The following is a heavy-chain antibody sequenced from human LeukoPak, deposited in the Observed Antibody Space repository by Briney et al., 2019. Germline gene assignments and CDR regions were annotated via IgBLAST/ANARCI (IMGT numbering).Heavy chain of an antibody. J-gene: IGHJ4*02. CDR2: IYDNGNT. V-gene: IGHV4-59*12. D-gene: IGHD4-23*01. CDR3: AREEGGRTVVKAGVDY. Sequence: ETLSLTCTVSGGSISGYIWSWNRQPPGKGLGWIAYIYDNGNTNYNPSLKSRVTIALDTSKNQFSLKLSSVTAADTAVYYCAREEGGRTVVKAGVDYWGQGILVTVSS. CDR1: GGSISGYI.